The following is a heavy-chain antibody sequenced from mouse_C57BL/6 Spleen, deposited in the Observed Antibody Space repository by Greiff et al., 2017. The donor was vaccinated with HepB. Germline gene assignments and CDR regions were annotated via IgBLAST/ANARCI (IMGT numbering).Heavy chain of an antibody. D-gene: IGHD2-2*01. CDR3: ARLNGYGRYYFDY. CDR1: GYTFTDYY. V-gene: IGHV1-26*01. Sequence: EVQLQQSGPELVKPGASVKISCKASGYTFTDYYMNWVKQSHGKSLEWIGDINPNNGGTSYNQKFKGKATLTVDKSSSTAYMELRSLTSEDSAVYYCARLNGYGRYYFDYWGQGTTLTVSS. J-gene: IGHJ2*01. CDR2: INPNNGGT.